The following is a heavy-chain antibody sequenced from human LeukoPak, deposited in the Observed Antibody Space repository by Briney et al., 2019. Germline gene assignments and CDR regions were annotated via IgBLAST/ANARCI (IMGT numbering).Heavy chain of an antibody. CDR3: ARSTAVAGEYYFDY. CDR2: ISSSGSTI. D-gene: IGHD6-19*01. V-gene: IGHV3-48*03. CDR1: GFTFSSYE. J-gene: IGHJ4*02. Sequence: GGSLRLSCAASGFTFSSYEMNWVRQAPGKGLEWVSYISSSGSTIYYADSVKGRFTISRDNAKNSLYLQMNSLRAEDTAVYYCARSTAVAGEYYFDYCGQGTLVTVSS.